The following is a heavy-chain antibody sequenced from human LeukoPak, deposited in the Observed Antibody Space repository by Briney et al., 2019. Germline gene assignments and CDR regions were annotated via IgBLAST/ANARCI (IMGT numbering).Heavy chain of an antibody. V-gene: IGHV3-53*01. J-gene: IGHJ3*02. Sequence: PGGSLRLSCAASGFTVSSNYMSWVRQAPGKGLEWVSVIYSGGSTYYVDSVKGRFTISRDNSKNTLYLQMNSLRAEDTAVYYCASAYSGDDAFDIWGQGTMVTVSS. D-gene: IGHD6-19*01. CDR1: GFTVSSNY. CDR2: IYSGGST. CDR3: ASAYSGDDAFDI.